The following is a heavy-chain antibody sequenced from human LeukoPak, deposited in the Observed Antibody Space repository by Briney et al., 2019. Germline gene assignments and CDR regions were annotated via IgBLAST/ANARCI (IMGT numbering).Heavy chain of an antibody. CDR1: GFSFSTYC. Sequence: PGGSLRFSCAPSGFSFSTYCMSWVRQAPGKGLEWVSGIGISGVTTYYADSVKGRFTISRDNSKNTLYLQMNSLRAEDTAFYYCAKDHGSGSYYKLPDYWGQGTLVTVSS. CDR3: AKDHGSGSYYKLPDY. J-gene: IGHJ4*02. CDR2: IGISGVTT. V-gene: IGHV3-23*01. D-gene: IGHD3-10*01.